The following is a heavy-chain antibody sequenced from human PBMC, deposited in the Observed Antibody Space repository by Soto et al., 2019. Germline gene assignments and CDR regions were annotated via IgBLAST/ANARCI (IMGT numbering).Heavy chain of an antibody. D-gene: IGHD3-16*02. CDR1: GFSLSSSGVG. J-gene: IGHJ4*02. Sequence: QITLKESGPTLVKPTQTLTLTCTFSGFSLSSSGVGVGWIRQPPGKALEWLALIYWDDDKRYSPSLKSNLTINNDTTKNQVVLRMTNIDPVDTATYYSARLAPLAASGKGFDYWGQGILVTVSS. CDR3: ARLAPLAASGKGFDY. V-gene: IGHV2-5*02. CDR2: IYWDDDK.